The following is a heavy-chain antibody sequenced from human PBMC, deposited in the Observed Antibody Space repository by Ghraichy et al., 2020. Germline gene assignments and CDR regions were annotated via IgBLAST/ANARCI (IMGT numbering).Heavy chain of an antibody. CDR3: ARRPSIAVAGFFDY. CDR2: ISGSGGST. CDR1: GFTFSSYA. J-gene: IGHJ4*02. Sequence: GGSLRLSCAASGFTFSSYAMSWVRQAPGKGLEWVSAISGSGGSTYYADSVKGRFTISRDNSKNTLYLQMNSLRAEDTAVYYCARRPSIAVAGFFDYWGQGTLVTVSS. V-gene: IGHV3-23*01. D-gene: IGHD6-19*01.